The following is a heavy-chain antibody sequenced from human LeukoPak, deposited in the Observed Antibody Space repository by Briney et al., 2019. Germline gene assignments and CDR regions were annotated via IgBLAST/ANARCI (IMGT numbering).Heavy chain of an antibody. D-gene: IGHD2-15*01. CDR1: GFTFSSYA. CDR2: ISGSGGST. CDR3: AKQNGGSGYFDY. Sequence: GGSLRLSCAASGFTFSSYAMSRFRQAPGKGLEWVSAISGSGGSTYYADSVKGRFTISRDKSKNTLHLQMNSLRAEDTAVYYCAKQNGGSGYFDYWGQGTLVTVSS. J-gene: IGHJ4*02. V-gene: IGHV3-23*01.